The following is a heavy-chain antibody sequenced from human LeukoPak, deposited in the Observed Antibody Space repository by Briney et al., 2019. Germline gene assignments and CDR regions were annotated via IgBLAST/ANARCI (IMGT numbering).Heavy chain of an antibody. D-gene: IGHD3-22*01. J-gene: IGHJ3*02. CDR2: ISGSGGST. CDR3: AKDLSVTMIVVVIPNDAFDI. CDR1: GLTFSSYA. V-gene: IGHV3-23*01. Sequence: GSLRLSCAASGLTFSSYAMSWVRQAPGKGLEWVSAISGSGGSTYYADSVKGRFTISRDNSKNTLYLQMNSLRAGDTAVYYCAKDLSVTMIVVVIPNDAFDIWGQGTMVTVSS.